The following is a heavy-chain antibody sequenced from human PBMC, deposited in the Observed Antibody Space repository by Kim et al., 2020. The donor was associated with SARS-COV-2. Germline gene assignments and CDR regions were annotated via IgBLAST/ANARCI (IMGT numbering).Heavy chain of an antibody. CDR1: GFTFDDYT. Sequence: GGSLRLSCAASGFTFDDYTMHWVRQAPGKGLEWVSLISWDGGSTYYADSVKGRFTISRDNSKNSLYLQMNSLRTEDTALYYCANTGPGRGGDSASDAFDIWGQGTMVTVSS. J-gene: IGHJ3*02. CDR2: ISWDGGST. V-gene: IGHV3-43*01. CDR3: ANTGPGRGGDSASDAFDI. D-gene: IGHD4-17*01.